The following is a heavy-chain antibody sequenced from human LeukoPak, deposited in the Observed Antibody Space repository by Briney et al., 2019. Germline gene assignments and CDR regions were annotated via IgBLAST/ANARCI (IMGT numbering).Heavy chain of an antibody. CDR3: ARDGAYYFDY. D-gene: IGHD1-26*01. V-gene: IGHV3-33*01. Sequence: GGSLRLSCAASGFTFSSYGMHWVSQAPGKWLEWEAVIWYDGSNKYYADSVKGRFTISRDNSKNTLYLQMNSLRAEDTAVYYCARDGAYYFDYWGQGTLVTVSS. CDR2: IWYDGSNK. J-gene: IGHJ4*02. CDR1: GFTFSSYG.